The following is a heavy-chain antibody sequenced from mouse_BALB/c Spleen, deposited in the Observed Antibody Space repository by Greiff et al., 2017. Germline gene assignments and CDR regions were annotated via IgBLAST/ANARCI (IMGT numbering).Heavy chain of an antibody. Sequence: VQLQQPGAELVRPGASVKLSCKASGYTFTSYWINWVKQRPGQGLEWIGNIYPSDSYTNYNQKFKDKATLTVDKSSSTAYMQLSSPTSEDSAVYYCTRREGYDVEAVWFAYWGQGTLVTVSA. V-gene: IGHV1-69*02. CDR2: IYPSDSYT. CDR1: GYTFTSYW. J-gene: IGHJ3*01. CDR3: TRREGYDVEAVWFAY. D-gene: IGHD2-2*01.